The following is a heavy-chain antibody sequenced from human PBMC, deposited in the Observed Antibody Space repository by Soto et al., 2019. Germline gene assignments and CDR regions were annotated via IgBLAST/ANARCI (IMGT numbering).Heavy chain of an antibody. D-gene: IGHD2-2*01. Sequence: ASVKVSCKASGYTFSNYYMHWVRQAPGQGLEWMGIINPSGGSTSYALQFQGRVTMTRDTSTSTVYTELSSLRSEDTAVYYCARTDGTSSSSSYCAYWGQGTLVTVSS. CDR2: INPSGGST. CDR3: ARTDGTSSSSSYCAY. J-gene: IGHJ4*02. V-gene: IGHV1-46*03. CDR1: GYTFSNYY.